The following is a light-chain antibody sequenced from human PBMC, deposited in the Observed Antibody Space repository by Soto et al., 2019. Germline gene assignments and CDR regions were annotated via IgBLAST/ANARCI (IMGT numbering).Light chain of an antibody. V-gene: IGLV1-47*01. CDR3: AAWDDSLSGTWV. CDR1: SSNIGRNY. Sequence: QLVLTQPPSASGTPGQRVTISCSGSSSNIGRNYVYWYQQLPGTAPKLLIYRNNQRPSGVPDRFSGSKSGTSASLAISGLRSEDVADYYCAAWDDSLSGTWVFGGGTKLTVL. CDR2: RNN. J-gene: IGLJ3*02.